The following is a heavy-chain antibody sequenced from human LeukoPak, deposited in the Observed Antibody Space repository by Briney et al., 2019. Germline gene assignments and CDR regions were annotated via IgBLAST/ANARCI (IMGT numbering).Heavy chain of an antibody. CDR3: AKDASKAGYCSGVRCYAPRLDH. D-gene: IGHD2-15*01. V-gene: IGHV3-30*18. Sequence: GGSLRLSCAASRFTFSVYGIHWVRQAPGKGLEWVAVISFDGSNKYYADSVKGRFTISRDNSKNTLHLQMNSLRAEDTAVYYCAKDASKAGYCSGVRCYAPRLDHWGQGTRVTVSS. J-gene: IGHJ4*02. CDR1: RFTFSVYG. CDR2: ISFDGSNK.